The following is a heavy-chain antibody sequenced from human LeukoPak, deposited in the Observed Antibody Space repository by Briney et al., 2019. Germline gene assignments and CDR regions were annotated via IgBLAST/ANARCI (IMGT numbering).Heavy chain of an antibody. Sequence: SVKVSCKASGGTFSSYAISWVRQAPGQGLEWMGGIIPIFGTANYAQKFQGRVTITADESTSTAYMELSSLRSEDTAVYYCAKDREFGWYGSNVFDYWGQGTLVTVSS. J-gene: IGHJ4*02. D-gene: IGHD6-19*01. CDR2: IIPIFGTA. CDR3: AKDREFGWYGSNVFDY. V-gene: IGHV1-69*13. CDR1: GGTFSSYA.